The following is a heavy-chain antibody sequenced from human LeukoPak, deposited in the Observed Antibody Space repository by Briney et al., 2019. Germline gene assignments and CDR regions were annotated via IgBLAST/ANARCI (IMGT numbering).Heavy chain of an antibody. CDR3: ARNDYSSSSDWFDP. CDR2: INPNSGGT. J-gene: IGHJ5*02. Sequence: ASVKVSCKASGYTFTGYYMHWVRQAPGQGLEWMGWINPNSGGTRYAQKFQGRVTMTSDTSISTAYMELRRLRADDTAVYYCARNDYSSSSDWFDPWGQGTLVTVSS. D-gene: IGHD6-6*01. CDR1: GYTFTGYY. V-gene: IGHV1-2*02.